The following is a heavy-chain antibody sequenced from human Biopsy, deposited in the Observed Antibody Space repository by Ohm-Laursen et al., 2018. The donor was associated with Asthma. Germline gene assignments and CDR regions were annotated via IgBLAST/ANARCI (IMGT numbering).Heavy chain of an antibody. J-gene: IGHJ4*02. CDR2: HDHEGGGT. V-gene: IGHV1-24*01. CDR1: GYILTDLS. D-gene: IGHD4-17*01. Sequence: SVKVSCKISGYILTDLSMHWVRQAPGQGLEWMGGHDHEGGGTVNARRFQGRVTMTEDTSTDTAYMELSSLSSDDTAAYYCASDFPKDYVRYNFQFWGQGTLVTVSS. CDR3: ASDFPKDYVRYNFQF.